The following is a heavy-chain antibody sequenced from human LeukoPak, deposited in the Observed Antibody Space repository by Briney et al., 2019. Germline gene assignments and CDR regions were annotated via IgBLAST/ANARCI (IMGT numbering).Heavy chain of an antibody. J-gene: IGHJ4*02. CDR3: AREVRGYYFDS. D-gene: IGHD3-22*01. CDR1: GFVVSSNY. V-gene: IGHV3-53*01. Sequence: PGGSLRLSCAASGFVVSSNYMSWVRQAPGKGLEWVSVISSGGNTYYADSVKGRFTISRDISKNTLYLQMNGLRAEDTAVYYCAREVRGYYFDSWGQGTLVTVSS. CDR2: ISSGGNT.